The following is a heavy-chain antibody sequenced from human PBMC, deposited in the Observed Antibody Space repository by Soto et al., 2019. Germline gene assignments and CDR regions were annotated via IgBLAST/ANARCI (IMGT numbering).Heavy chain of an antibody. CDR3: ARGGKQLYYYYYYGMDV. CDR1: GGSFSGYY. D-gene: IGHD6-6*01. V-gene: IGHV4-34*01. Sequence: SETLSLTCAVYGGSFSGYYWSWIRQPPGKGLEWIGEINHSGSTNYNPSLKSRVTISVDTSKNQFSLKLSSVTAAHTAVYYCARGGKQLYYYYYYGMDVWGQGTTVTVSS. CDR2: INHSGST. J-gene: IGHJ6*02.